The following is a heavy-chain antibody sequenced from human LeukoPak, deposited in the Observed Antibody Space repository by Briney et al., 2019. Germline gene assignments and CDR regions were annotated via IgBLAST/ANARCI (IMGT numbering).Heavy chain of an antibody. J-gene: IGHJ6*03. CDR2: IYTSGST. CDR3: ARDLPLPAAIPSPDDYYYYYYMDV. CDR1: GGSISSYY. V-gene: IGHV4-4*07. Sequence: SETLSLTCTVSGGSISSYYWSWIRQPAGKGLEWIGRIYTSGSTNYNPSLKSRVTMSVDTSKNQFSLKLSSVTAADTAVYYCARDLPLPAAIPSPDDYYYYYYMDVWGKGTTVTISS. D-gene: IGHD2-2*01.